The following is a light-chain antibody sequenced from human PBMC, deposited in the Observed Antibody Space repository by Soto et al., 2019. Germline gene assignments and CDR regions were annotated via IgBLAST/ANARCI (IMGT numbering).Light chain of an antibody. Sequence: EIVMTQSPATLSVSPGERATLSCIASQSVSNNYLAWYQQKPGQAPRLLIYGASNRATGIPDRFSGSGSGTDFTLTISRLEPEDFAVYYCQQYGSSGTFGQGTKVDIK. CDR3: QQYGSSGT. J-gene: IGKJ1*01. V-gene: IGKV3-20*01. CDR1: QSVSNNY. CDR2: GAS.